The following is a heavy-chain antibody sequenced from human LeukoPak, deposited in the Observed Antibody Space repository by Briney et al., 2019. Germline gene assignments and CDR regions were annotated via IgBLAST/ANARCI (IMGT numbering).Heavy chain of an antibody. Sequence: SVKVSCKASGGTFSSYAISWVRQAPGQGLEWMGRIIPILGIANYAQKFQGRVTITADKSTSTAYMELSSLRSEDTAVYYCARDLVDTAMTHGMDVWGQGTTVTVSS. CDR2: IIPILGIA. CDR1: GGTFSSYA. D-gene: IGHD5-18*01. V-gene: IGHV1-69*04. J-gene: IGHJ6*02. CDR3: ARDLVDTAMTHGMDV.